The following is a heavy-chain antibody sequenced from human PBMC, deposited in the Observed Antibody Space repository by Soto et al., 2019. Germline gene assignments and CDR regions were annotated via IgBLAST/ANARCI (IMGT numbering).Heavy chain of an antibody. J-gene: IGHJ5*02. D-gene: IGHD2-2*01. CDR3: ARDIVVVPAATWFDP. V-gene: IGHV1-46*01. CDR2: INPSGGST. CDR1: GYTFTSYY. Sequence: ASVKVSCKASGYTFTSYYMHWVRQAPGQGLEWMGIINPSGGSTSYAQKFQGRVTITADESTSTAYMELSSLRSEDTAVYYCARDIVVVPAATWFDPWGQGTLVTVSS.